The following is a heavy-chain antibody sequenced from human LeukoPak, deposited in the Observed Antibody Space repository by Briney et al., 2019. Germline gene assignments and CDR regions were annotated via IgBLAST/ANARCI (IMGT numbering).Heavy chain of an antibody. CDR3: ARDAERQWELNQFDC. D-gene: IGHD1-26*01. CDR2: ISAYNGNT. V-gene: IGHV1-18*01. J-gene: IGHJ4*02. Sequence: GASVKVSCKASGYTFTSYGISWVRQAPGQGLEWMGWISAYNGNTNYAQKLQGRVTMTTDTSTSTAYMELRSLRSDDTAVYYCARDAERQWELNQFDCWGQGTLVTVSS. CDR1: GYTFTSYG.